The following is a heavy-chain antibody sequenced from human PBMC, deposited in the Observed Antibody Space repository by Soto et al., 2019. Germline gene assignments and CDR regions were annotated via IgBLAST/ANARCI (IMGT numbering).Heavy chain of an antibody. J-gene: IGHJ6*02. Sequence: EVQLVESGGGLVPPGGSLRLSCAASGFTFRSYEMNLVRQAPGQGLEWLSYISNSGSTIDYADSVKGRFTISRDNARNSLYLKMNSLRAEDTGVYYCAVLPAVMRFGSYFHGMDVWGQGTTVTVSS. CDR2: ISNSGSTI. CDR3: AVLPAVMRFGSYFHGMDV. CDR1: GFTFRSYE. D-gene: IGHD2-2*01. V-gene: IGHV3-48*03.